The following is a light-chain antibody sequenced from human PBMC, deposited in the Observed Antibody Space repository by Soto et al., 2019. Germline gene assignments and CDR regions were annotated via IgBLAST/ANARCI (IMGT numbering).Light chain of an antibody. CDR3: QQRSNSRFT. Sequence: EIVLTQSPATLSLSPGERATLSCRASQSVSSYLAWYQQKPGQAPRLLIYDASNRATGIPARFSGSGSGTDFTRTISSLEPEDFAVYYCQQRSNSRFTFGPGTKVDIK. CDR2: DAS. CDR1: QSVSSY. J-gene: IGKJ3*01. V-gene: IGKV3-11*01.